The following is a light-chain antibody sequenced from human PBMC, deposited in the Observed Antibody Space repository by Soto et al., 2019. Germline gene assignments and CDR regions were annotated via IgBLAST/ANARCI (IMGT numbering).Light chain of an antibody. Sequence: DIQMTQSPSTLSASVGDRVTITCRASQSISSWLAWYQQKPGKAPKLLIYKASSLESGVPSRFSGSGSGTEFTLTISSLQSDDFATDYCQQYNSYSATFGQGTKVEIK. CDR1: QSISSW. V-gene: IGKV1-5*03. CDR3: QQYNSYSAT. J-gene: IGKJ1*01. CDR2: KAS.